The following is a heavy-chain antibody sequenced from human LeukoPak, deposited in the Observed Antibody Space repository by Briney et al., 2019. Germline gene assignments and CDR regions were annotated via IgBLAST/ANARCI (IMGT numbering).Heavy chain of an antibody. V-gene: IGHV1-2*02. J-gene: IGHJ3*02. CDR3: ARGLRGYCSGGSCYRGAFDI. CDR2: INPNSVGT. Sequence: ASVKVSCTASGYTFTGYYIHWVRQAPGQGLEWMGGINPNSVGTNYAHKYQGRVTMTRDTSISTAYMELSRLRSDDTAVYYCARGLRGYCSGGSCYRGAFDIWGQGTMVTVSS. D-gene: IGHD2-15*01. CDR1: GYTFTGYY.